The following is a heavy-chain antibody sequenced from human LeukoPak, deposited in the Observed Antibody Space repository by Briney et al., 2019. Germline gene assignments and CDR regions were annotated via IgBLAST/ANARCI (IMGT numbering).Heavy chain of an antibody. J-gene: IGHJ4*02. CDR3: ARGGGSSGWYNDY. D-gene: IGHD6-19*01. CDR2: INHSGST. Sequence: KASETLSLTCAVYGGSFSGYYWSWIRQPPGKGLEWIGEINHSGSTNYNPSLKSRVTISVDTSMNQFSLKLSSVTAADTAVYYCARGGGSSGWYNDYWGQGTLVTVSS. V-gene: IGHV4-34*01. CDR1: GGSFSGYY.